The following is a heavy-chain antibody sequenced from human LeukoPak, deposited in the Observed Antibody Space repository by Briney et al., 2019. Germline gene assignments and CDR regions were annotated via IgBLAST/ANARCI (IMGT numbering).Heavy chain of an antibody. D-gene: IGHD6-13*01. CDR3: AREYSSFEY. CDR2: INYSGST. Sequence: SETLSLTCTVSVGSISTYYWSWLRQAPGKGLEWIGYINYSGSTDYNPSLKSRVTISVDTSKNQLSLKMRSVTAADTAVYYCAREYSSFEYWGQGTLVTVSS. J-gene: IGHJ4*02. CDR1: VGSISTYY. V-gene: IGHV4-59*01.